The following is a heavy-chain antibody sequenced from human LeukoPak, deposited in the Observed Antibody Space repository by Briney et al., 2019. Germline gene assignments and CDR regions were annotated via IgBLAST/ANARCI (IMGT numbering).Heavy chain of an antibody. CDR3: AKDIEYCSGGSCYPDAFDI. D-gene: IGHD2-15*01. CDR1: GFTFSSYG. V-gene: IGHV3-30*18. J-gene: IGHJ3*02. CDR2: ISYDGSNK. Sequence: GGSLRLSCAASGFTFSSYGMHWVRQAPGKGLECVAVISYDGSNKYYADSVRGRFTTSRDNSKNTLYLQMNSLRAEDTAVYYCAKDIEYCSGGSCYPDAFDIWGQGTMVTVSS.